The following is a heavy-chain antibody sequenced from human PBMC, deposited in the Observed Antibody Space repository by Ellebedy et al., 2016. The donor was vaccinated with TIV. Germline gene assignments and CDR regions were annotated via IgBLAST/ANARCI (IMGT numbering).Heavy chain of an antibody. V-gene: IGHV3-7*01. Sequence: GESLKISCAASGFTFVSYCMSWVRQAPGKGLEWVANIKHDGSDTSYVDSVKGRFTVSRDNAKNSVYLKMNSLRDEDTAVYYCAREPTGWYHFDSWGQGTLVTVSS. CDR1: GFTFVSYC. D-gene: IGHD6-19*01. J-gene: IGHJ4*02. CDR2: IKHDGSDT. CDR3: AREPTGWYHFDS.